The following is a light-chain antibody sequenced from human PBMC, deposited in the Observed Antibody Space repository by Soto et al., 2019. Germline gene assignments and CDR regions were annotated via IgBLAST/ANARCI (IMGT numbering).Light chain of an antibody. J-gene: IGKJ4*01. CDR1: ENIKNW. Sequence: DVQMTPSPSTLAASVVDRVTITCRASENIKNWLAWYQQTPGKAPKVLISDASRLETGVPSRFSGSGYGTEFTLTISSLQSEDFVVYYCQQYSNWPLLSFGGGTKVDIK. V-gene: IGKV1-5*01. CDR2: DAS. CDR3: QQYSNWPLLS.